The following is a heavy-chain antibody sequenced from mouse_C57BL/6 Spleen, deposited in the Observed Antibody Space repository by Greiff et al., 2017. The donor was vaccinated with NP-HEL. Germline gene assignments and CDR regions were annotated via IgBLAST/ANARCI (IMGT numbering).Heavy chain of an antibody. J-gene: IGHJ4*01. V-gene: IGHV1-15*01. Sequence: QLQQSGAELVRPGASVTLSCKASGYTFTDYEMHWVKQTPVHGLEWIGAIDPETGGTAYNQKFKGKAILTADKSSSTAYMELRSLTSEDSAVYYCTRRGLYAMDYWGQGTSVTVSS. CDR3: TRRGLYAMDY. CDR2: IDPETGGT. CDR1: GYTFTDYE.